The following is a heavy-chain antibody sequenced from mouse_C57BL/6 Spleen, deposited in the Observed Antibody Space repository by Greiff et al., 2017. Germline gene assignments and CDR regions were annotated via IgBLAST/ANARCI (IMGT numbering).Heavy chain of an antibody. D-gene: IGHD2-2*01. CDR1: GYTFTSYW. CDR2: IYPGSGST. CDR3: ARWVYGYEYYVDY. Sequence: QVQLQQPGAELVKPGASVKMSCKASGYTFTSYWITWVKQRPGQGLEWIGDIYPGSGSTNYNEKFKSKATLTVDTSSSTAYMQLSSLASEDSAVYYCARWVYGYEYYVDYWGQGTTLTVSS. V-gene: IGHV1-55*01. J-gene: IGHJ2*01.